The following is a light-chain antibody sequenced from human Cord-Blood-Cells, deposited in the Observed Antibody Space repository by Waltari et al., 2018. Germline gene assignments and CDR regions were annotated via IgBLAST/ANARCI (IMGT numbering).Light chain of an antibody. J-gene: IGLJ2*01. CDR2: DVS. CDR3: SAYTSSSTVV. Sequence: QSALTQPASVSGSPAQSITISCTRTSSAVGGYNYVSWYQQHPGKAPKLVLYDVSNRPSGVSNRSSGAKSGNTASLTTSGLQAGDEGDYYCSAYTSSSTVVFGGVPKLAVL. V-gene: IGLV2-14*01. CDR1: SSAVGGYNY.